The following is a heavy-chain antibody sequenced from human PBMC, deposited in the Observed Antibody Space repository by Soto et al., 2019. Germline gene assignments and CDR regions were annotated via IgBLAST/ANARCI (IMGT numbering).Heavy chain of an antibody. D-gene: IGHD6-6*01. Sequence: ASVKVSCKASGYTFTSYYMHWVRQAPGQGLEWMGIINPSGGSTSYAQKFQGRVTMTRDTSTSTVYMELSSLRSEDTAVYYRARDREQLVRDYYYYGMDVWGQGTTVTVSS. CDR2: INPSGGST. CDR3: ARDREQLVRDYYYYGMDV. J-gene: IGHJ6*02. V-gene: IGHV1-46*01. CDR1: GYTFTSYY.